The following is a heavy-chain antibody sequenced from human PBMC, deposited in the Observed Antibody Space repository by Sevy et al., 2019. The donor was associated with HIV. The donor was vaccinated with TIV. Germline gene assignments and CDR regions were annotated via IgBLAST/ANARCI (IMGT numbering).Heavy chain of an antibody. D-gene: IGHD3-22*01. V-gene: IGHV3-49*03. CDR2: IRSKAYGGTT. J-gene: IGHJ4*02. Sequence: GGSLRLSCTASGFTFGDYAMSWFRQAPGKGLEWVGFIRSKAYGGTTEYAASVKGGFTISRDDSKSIAYLQMNSLKTEDTAVYYCTRDLTTYYYDSSGYYVPDYWGQGTLVTVSS. CDR1: GFTFGDYA. CDR3: TRDLTTYYYDSSGYYVPDY.